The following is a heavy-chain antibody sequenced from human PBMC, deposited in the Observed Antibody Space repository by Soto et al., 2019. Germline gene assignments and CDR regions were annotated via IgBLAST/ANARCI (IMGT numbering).Heavy chain of an antibody. D-gene: IGHD2-15*01. J-gene: IGHJ4*02. V-gene: IGHV3-49*03. CDR3: SRAYCSGGSCYVFGY. Sequence: GGSLRLSCTASGFSFGDYAMSWFRRAPGKGLEWVGFIRSKMYGGTIEYAASVRGGFTISRDDSKSIAYLQMNSLKTEDTAVYYCSRAYCSGGSCYVFGYWGQGTQVTSPQ. CDR1: GFSFGDYA. CDR2: IRSKMYGGTI.